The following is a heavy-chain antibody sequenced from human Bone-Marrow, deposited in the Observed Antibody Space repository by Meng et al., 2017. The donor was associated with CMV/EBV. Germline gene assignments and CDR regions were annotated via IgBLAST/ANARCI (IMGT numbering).Heavy chain of an antibody. J-gene: IGHJ6*02. CDR1: GYTFSSYG. V-gene: IGHV1-18*01. CDR2: ISAYNGDT. CDR3: ARQLQGYDFWSGYWPPKGHYGMDV. D-gene: IGHD3-3*01. Sequence: ASVKVSCKTSGYTFSSYGIVWVRQAPGQGLEWMGWISAYNGDTNYAQELQGRVTMTTDTSTSTAYMELRSLKSDDTAVYYCARQLQGYDFWSGYWPPKGHYGMDVWGQGTTVTVSS.